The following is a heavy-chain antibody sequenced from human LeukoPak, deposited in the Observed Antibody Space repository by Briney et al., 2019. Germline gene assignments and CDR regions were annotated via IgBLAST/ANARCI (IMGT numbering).Heavy chain of an antibody. D-gene: IGHD1-1*01. V-gene: IGHV4-59*08. CDR3: ARHMGLGYTYFYPYFDY. Sequence: SETLSLTCTVSGGSISSYYWSWIRQPPGKGLEWIGYIYYSGSTNYTPSLKSRVTISVATSKNQFSLKLSSVTAADTAVYYCARHMGLGYTYFYPYFDYWGQGTLVTVSS. J-gene: IGHJ4*01. CDR2: IYYSGST. CDR1: GGSISSYY.